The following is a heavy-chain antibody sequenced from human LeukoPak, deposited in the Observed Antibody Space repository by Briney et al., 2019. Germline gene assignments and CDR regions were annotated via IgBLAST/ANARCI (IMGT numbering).Heavy chain of an antibody. D-gene: IGHD4-17*01. Sequence: GGSLRLSCAGSGFTFSTFAMTWVRRAPGKGLDWLSSITGSSSTTYYADSVKGRFSISRDNSRNTLYLHMNTLRADDTAVYYCGRDPNGDYVGAFEFWGQGTTVTVSS. V-gene: IGHV3-23*01. CDR3: GRDPNGDYVGAFEF. CDR2: ITGSSSTT. CDR1: GFTFSTFA. J-gene: IGHJ3*01.